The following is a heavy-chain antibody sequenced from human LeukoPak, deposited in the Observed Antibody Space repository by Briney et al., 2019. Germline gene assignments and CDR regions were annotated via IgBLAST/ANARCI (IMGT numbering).Heavy chain of an antibody. V-gene: IGHV3-30*02. CDR1: GFAFSAYA. CDR3: AKDPSGYGLDP. D-gene: IGHD5-12*01. Sequence: PGGSLRLSCAASGFAFSAYAMHWIRQAPGKGLEWVAFIRDDGSNKYYIDSVKGRFTISRDNSKNTLYLQMNSLRVEDTAMYYCAKDPSGYGLDPWGQGALVTVSS. J-gene: IGHJ5*02. CDR2: IRDDGSNK.